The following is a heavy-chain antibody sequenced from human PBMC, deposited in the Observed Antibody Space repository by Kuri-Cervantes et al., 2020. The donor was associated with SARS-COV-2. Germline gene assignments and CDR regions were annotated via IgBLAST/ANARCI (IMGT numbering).Heavy chain of an antibody. CDR3: ARGCNRITIFGVVNIPAAENWFDP. CDR2: ISHSGST. J-gene: IGHJ5*02. CDR1: GGSFSGYY. V-gene: IGHV4-34*01. Sequence: GSLRLSCEVYGGSFSGYYWSWIRQSPGKGLEWIGEISHSGSTNYNSSLRSRVTISIDTSKNQFSLRLSSVSAADTAVYFCARGCNRITIFGVVNIPAAENWFDPWGQGTLVTVSS. D-gene: IGHD3-3*01.